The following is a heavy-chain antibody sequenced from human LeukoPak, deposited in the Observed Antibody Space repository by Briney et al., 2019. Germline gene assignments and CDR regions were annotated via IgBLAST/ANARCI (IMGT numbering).Heavy chain of an antibody. V-gene: IGHV4-59*01. CDR2: VHSSAAT. CDR3: ARTYASTSIDS. J-gene: IGHJ4*02. D-gene: IGHD2-2*01. CDR1: GGSLSSYY. Sequence: SETPSLTCTVSGGSLSSYYWSWIRQPPGEGLEWIGYVHSSAATNYNPSLKSRVTMSLDTSKNQFSLKLTSVTTADTAIYYCARTYASTSIDSWGQGTLVTVSS.